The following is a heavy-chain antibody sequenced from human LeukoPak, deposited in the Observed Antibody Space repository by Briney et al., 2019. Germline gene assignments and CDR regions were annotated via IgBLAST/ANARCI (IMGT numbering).Heavy chain of an antibody. CDR3: AGRGYCSGGNCYGAFDI. CDR1: GFTFSSYS. J-gene: IGHJ3*02. CDR2: IYSGGSI. D-gene: IGHD2-15*01. V-gene: IGHV3-53*01. Sequence: GGSLRLSCAASGFTFSSYSMSWVRQAPGKGLEWVSGIYSGGSIYYADSVKGRFTISRDSSKNTLYLQMNSLRVEDTAVYYCAGRGYCSGGNCYGAFDIWGQGTMVTVSS.